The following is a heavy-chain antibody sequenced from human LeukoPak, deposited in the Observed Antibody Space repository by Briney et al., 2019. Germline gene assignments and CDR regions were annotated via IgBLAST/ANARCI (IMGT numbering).Heavy chain of an antibody. CDR2: IIPIFGTA. CDR1: GGTFGSYA. CDR3: ARTDTYYYDSSGYYYGY. D-gene: IGHD3-22*01. Sequence: ASVKVSCKASGGTFGSYAISWVRQAPGQGLEWMGGIIPIFGTANYAQKFQGRVTITADESTSTAYMELSSLRSEDTAVYYCARTDTYYYDSSGYYYGYWGQGTLVTVSS. J-gene: IGHJ4*02. V-gene: IGHV1-69*01.